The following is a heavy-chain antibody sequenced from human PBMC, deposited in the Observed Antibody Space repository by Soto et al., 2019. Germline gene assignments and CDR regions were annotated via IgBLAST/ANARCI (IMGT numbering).Heavy chain of an antibody. V-gene: IGHV4-4*07. CDR3: ARNPNDYAGPHYFYGLDV. CDR2: IYTSGST. J-gene: IGHJ6*02. CDR1: GGSISSYY. Sequence: SETLSLTCTVSGGSISSYYWSWIRQPAGKGLEWIGRIYTSGSTNYNPSLKSRVTMSVDTSKNQFSLKLSSVTAADTAVYYCARNPNDYAGPHYFYGLDVWGQGTTVTVSS. D-gene: IGHD4-17*01.